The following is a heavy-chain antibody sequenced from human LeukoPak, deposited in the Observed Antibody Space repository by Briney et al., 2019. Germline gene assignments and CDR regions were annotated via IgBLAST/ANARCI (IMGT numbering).Heavy chain of an antibody. CDR2: MNPNSGNT. D-gene: IGHD6-13*01. Sequence: GASVKVSCKASGYTFTSYDINWVRQATGQGLEWMGWMNPNSGNTGYAQKLQGRVTMTTDTSTSTAYMELRSLRSDDTAVYYCARDLFVAAATYYYGMDVWGQGTTVTVSS. CDR1: GYTFTSYD. J-gene: IGHJ6*02. CDR3: ARDLFVAAATYYYGMDV. V-gene: IGHV1-8*02.